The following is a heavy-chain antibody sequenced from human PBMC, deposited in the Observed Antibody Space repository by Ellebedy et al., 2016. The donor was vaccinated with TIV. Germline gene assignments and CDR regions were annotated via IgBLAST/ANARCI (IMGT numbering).Heavy chain of an antibody. D-gene: IGHD4-17*01. Sequence: GGSLRLSCAVSGFSFSSYWMSWVRQAPGKGLEWVANIYQDGSDKYYVDSVKGRFTISRDNAKNSLYLQMNSLRAEDTSVYYCATDGSYGDYRSPAHAFVFWGQGTMVTVSS. V-gene: IGHV3-7*01. CDR3: ATDGSYGDYRSPAHAFVF. CDR2: IYQDGSDK. CDR1: GFSFSSYW. J-gene: IGHJ3*01.